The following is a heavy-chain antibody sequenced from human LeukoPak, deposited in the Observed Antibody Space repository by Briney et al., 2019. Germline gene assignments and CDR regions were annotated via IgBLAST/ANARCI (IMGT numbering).Heavy chain of an antibody. CDR2: ISGGGAPI. J-gene: IGHJ4*02. D-gene: IGHD2-21*01. CDR1: GFSFSSYE. V-gene: IGHV3-48*03. CDR3: VRDYQDSVGDHQHFDY. Sequence: PGGSLRLSCAASGFSFSSYEMHWVRQAPGKGLEWLSYISGGGAPIYYADSVKGRFTISRDNAKNSLYLQMSSLRAEDTAVYYVVRDYQDSVGDHQHFDYGAREPWSPSPQ.